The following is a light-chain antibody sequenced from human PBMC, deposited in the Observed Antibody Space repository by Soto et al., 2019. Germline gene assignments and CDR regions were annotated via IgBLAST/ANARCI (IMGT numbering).Light chain of an antibody. Sequence: ETVLTQSPATLSLSPGERATLSCRASQTIGTYLIWYQQKPGQAPRLLIYDASSRATGIPARFSGSGSGTDFTLTISSLEPEDFAVYYCQQRGIWPLTFGGGTKVEI. J-gene: IGKJ4*01. CDR1: QTIGTY. CDR2: DAS. V-gene: IGKV3-11*01. CDR3: QQRGIWPLT.